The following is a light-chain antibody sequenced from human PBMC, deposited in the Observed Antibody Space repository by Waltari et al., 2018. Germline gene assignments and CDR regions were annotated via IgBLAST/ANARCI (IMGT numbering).Light chain of an antibody. J-gene: IGLJ2*01. CDR3: QTWGTGIRV. V-gene: IGLV4-69*01. CDR2: LNSDGTH. CDR1: FGHSRYA. Sequence: QLELTQSPSASASLGASVKLTCTLSFGHSRYAIPWPQQQPEKGPRYLMKLNSDGTHIKGDGIPDRFSGSSSGAERYLTISSLQSEDEADYYCQTWGTGIRVFGGGTKLTVL.